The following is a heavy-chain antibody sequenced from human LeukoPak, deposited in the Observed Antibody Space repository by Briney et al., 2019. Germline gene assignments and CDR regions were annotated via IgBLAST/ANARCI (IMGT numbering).Heavy chain of an antibody. Sequence: GGSLRLSCAASGFTFSNYAMSWVRQAPGKGLEWVSAVSGNGGRTYYADSVKGRFTISRDNSKNTLYLQMNSLRAEDTAVYYCAKALGGYFDYWGQGTLVTVSS. J-gene: IGHJ4*02. CDR1: GFTFSNYA. V-gene: IGHV3-23*01. CDR2: VSGNGGRT. D-gene: IGHD1-26*01. CDR3: AKALGGYFDY.